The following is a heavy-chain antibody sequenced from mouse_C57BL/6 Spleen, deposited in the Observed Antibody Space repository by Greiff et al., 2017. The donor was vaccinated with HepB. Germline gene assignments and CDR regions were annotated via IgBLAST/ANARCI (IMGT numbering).Heavy chain of an antibody. CDR2: INPSSGYT. Sequence: QVQLKQSGAELARPGASVKMSCKASGYTFTSYTMHWVKQRPGQGLEWIGYINPSSGYTKYNQKFKDKATLTADKSSSKAYMQLSSLTSEDSAVYYCARSLYYSNYEYYAMDYWGQGTSVTVSS. V-gene: IGHV1-4*01. CDR3: ARSLYYSNYEYYAMDY. D-gene: IGHD2-5*01. CDR1: GYTFTSYT. J-gene: IGHJ4*01.